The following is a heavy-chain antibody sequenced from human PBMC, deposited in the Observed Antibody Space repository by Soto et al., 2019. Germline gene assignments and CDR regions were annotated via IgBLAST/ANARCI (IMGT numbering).Heavy chain of an antibody. CDR2: IYYSGST. CDR1: GGSISSYY. CDR3: AATYYDFWSGPIGYGMDV. Sequence: SETLSLTSTVSGGSISSYYWSWIRQPPGKGLEWIGYIYYSGSTYYNPSLKSRVTISVDTSKNQFSLKLSSVTAADTAVYYCAATYYDFWSGPIGYGMDVCGQGTTVTVSS. D-gene: IGHD3-3*01. J-gene: IGHJ6*02. V-gene: IGHV4-59*06.